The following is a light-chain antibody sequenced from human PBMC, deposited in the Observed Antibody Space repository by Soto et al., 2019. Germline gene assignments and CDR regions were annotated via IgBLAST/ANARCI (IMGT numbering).Light chain of an antibody. V-gene: IGKV3-20*01. J-gene: IGKJ1*01. CDR3: QQYGSSPRT. CDR2: AAS. CDR1: QSVSSSH. Sequence: EIVLTQSPATLSLSPGERATLSCRASQSVSSSHLAWYQQKPGQAPSLLISAASSRATGLPDMFTGSGSGTDFTLTIRILEPEDFAVYYCQQYGSSPRTFGQGTKVEIK.